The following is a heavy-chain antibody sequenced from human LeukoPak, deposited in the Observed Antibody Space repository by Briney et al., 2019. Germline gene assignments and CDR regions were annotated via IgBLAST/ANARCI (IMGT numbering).Heavy chain of an antibody. D-gene: IGHD3-3*01. CDR2: ISSSGSTI. CDR3: ARDLRPLEWLSDDPDYFDY. CDR1: GFTFSSYE. Sequence: QSGGSLRLSCAASGFTFSSYEMNWVRQAPGKGLEWVSYISSSGSTIYYADSVKGRFTISRDNAKNSLYLQMNSLRAEDTAVYYCARDLRPLEWLSDDPDYFDYWGQGTLVTVSS. J-gene: IGHJ4*02. V-gene: IGHV3-48*03.